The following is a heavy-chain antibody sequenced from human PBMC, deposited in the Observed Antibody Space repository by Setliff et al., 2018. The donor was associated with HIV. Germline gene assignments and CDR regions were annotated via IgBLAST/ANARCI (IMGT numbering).Heavy chain of an antibody. Sequence: ASVKVSRKASGGTFSRNPISWVRQAPGQGLEWMGGITPIFGTTKYAQKFQGRVTITADESRTTAYLDLNSLRSEDTAVYYCATAGEMATIGYSYYYMGVWGKGTTVTVSS. CDR1: GGTFSRNP. V-gene: IGHV1-69*13. D-gene: IGHD3-10*01. CDR2: ITPIFGTT. CDR3: ATAGEMATIGYSYYYMGV. J-gene: IGHJ6*03.